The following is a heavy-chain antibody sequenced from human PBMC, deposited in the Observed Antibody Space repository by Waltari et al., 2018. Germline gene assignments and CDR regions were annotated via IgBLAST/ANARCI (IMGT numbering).Heavy chain of an antibody. D-gene: IGHD6-19*01. Sequence: QVQLQESGPGLVKPSETLSLTCTVSGGSTSSYYWSCIRQPPGKGLAWIGYIYYSGSTNYNPSLKSRVTISVDTSKNQFSLKLSSVTAADTAVYYCARVGYSSGWRTVTRGRPGDDAFDIWGQGTMVTVSS. J-gene: IGHJ3*02. CDR2: IYYSGST. V-gene: IGHV4-59*01. CDR3: ARVGYSSGWRTVTRGRPGDDAFDI. CDR1: GGSTSSYY.